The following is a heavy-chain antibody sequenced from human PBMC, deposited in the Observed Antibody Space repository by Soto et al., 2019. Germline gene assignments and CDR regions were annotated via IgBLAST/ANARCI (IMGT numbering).Heavy chain of an antibody. CDR2: IYHSGST. CDR1: GGSISRGGYS. J-gene: IGHJ6*02. V-gene: IGHV4-30-2*01. Sequence: PSETLSLTCTGSGGSISRGGYSWSWIRQPQGKGLEWIGYIYHSGSTYYNPSLKSRVTISVDRSKNQFSLKLSSVTAADTAVYYCAIDHYYFFEPAGYYCYGMDFSGRRTSVTGSS. D-gene: IGHD3-10*01. CDR3: AIDHYYFFEPAGYYCYGMDF.